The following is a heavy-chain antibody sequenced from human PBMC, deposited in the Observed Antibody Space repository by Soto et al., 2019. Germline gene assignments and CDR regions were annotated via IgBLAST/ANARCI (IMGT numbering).Heavy chain of an antibody. D-gene: IGHD3-10*01. CDR2: ISFDGSNK. J-gene: IGHJ4*02. Sequence: QLVESGGGVDHPGTSLRLSCAASGSTFSTYAMHWVRQAPGKGLEWVAVISFDGSNKYYADFVKGRFTISRDNSKNTLYMQMQSLRAEHTAVYYCARDSEEETDYHGSGSYGFYKWGQGTLVTVSS. CDR1: GSTFSTYA. V-gene: IGHV3-30-3*01. CDR3: ARDSEEETDYHGSGSYGFYK.